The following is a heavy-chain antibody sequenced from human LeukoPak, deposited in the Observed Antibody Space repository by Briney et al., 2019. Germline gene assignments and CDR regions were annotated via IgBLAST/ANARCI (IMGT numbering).Heavy chain of an antibody. Sequence: SETLSLTCTVSGGSISSYYWSWIRQPPGKGLELIGYIYYSGSTNYNPSLKSRVTISVDTSKNQFSLKLSSVTAAETAVYYCAREGRYRYGYNEYHSYMDIWGKGTTVTVSS. D-gene: IGHD5-24*01. CDR3: AREGRYRYGYNEYHSYMDI. CDR2: IYYSGST. V-gene: IGHV4-59*01. CDR1: GGSISSYY. J-gene: IGHJ6*03.